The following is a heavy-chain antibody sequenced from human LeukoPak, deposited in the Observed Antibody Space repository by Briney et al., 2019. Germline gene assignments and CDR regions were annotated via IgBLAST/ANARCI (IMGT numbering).Heavy chain of an antibody. D-gene: IGHD3-3*01. V-gene: IGHV4-39*01. Sequence: SETLSLTCTVSGGSISSSSYSWGWIRQPPGKGLEWIGSVYYSGSTYYNPSLKSRVTISVDTSKNQFSLKLSSVTAADTAVYYCARLSDYDFWSGYYIGTYYFDYWGQGTLVTVSS. J-gene: IGHJ4*02. CDR1: GGSISSSSYS. CDR3: ARLSDYDFWSGYYIGTYYFDY. CDR2: VYYSGST.